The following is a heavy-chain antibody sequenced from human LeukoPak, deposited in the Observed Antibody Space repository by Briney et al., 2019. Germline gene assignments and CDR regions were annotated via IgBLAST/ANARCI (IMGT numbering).Heavy chain of an antibody. CDR3: ASCGNSYGFLYYFEY. J-gene: IGHJ4*02. CDR1: GFSFNTNC. CDR2: IKQDGSKN. D-gene: IGHD3-3*01. Sequence: GGSLSLSSAASGFSFNTNCMTWVRQAPGKGLEWVANIKQDGSKNYYVDSVKGRFTIARDNAKNSLYLQMNSLRAEDTAVYYCASCGNSYGFLYYFEYWGQGTLVTVSS. V-gene: IGHV3-7*01.